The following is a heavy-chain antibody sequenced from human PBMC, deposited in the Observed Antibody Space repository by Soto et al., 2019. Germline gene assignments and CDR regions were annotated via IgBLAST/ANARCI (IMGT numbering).Heavy chain of an antibody. D-gene: IGHD4-17*01. CDR3: AKPPYGDSGSFDY. V-gene: IGHV3-30*18. CDR1: GFTFSSYG. J-gene: IGHJ4*02. Sequence: GGSLRLSCAASGFTFSSYGMHWVRQAPGKGLEWVAVISYDGSNKYYADSVKGRFTISRDNSKNTLYLQMNSLRAEDTAVYYCAKPPYGDSGSFDYWGQGTLVTVSS. CDR2: ISYDGSNK.